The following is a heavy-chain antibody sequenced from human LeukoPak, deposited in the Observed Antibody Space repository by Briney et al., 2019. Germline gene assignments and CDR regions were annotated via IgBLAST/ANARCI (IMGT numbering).Heavy chain of an antibody. CDR1: GGSISSYY. Sequence: AETLSLTCTVSGGSISSYYWSWIRQPPGKGLEWIGYIYYSGSTNYNPSLKSRVTISVDTSKNQFSLKLSSVTAADTAVYYCAREVVAAKIDYWGQGTLVTVSS. CDR2: IYYSGST. CDR3: AREVVAAKIDY. V-gene: IGHV4-59*01. J-gene: IGHJ4*02. D-gene: IGHD2-15*01.